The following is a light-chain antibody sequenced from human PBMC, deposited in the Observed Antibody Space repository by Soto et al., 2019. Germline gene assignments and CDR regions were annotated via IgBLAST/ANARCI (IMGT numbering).Light chain of an antibody. Sequence: QSVLTQPPSASGSPGQSVTIFCTGTSSDVGGYNYISWYQQHPGKAPKLMIYEVSKRPSGVPDRFSGSKSGNTASLTVSGLQAEDEADYYCTSYAGTNNLVVSGGGTKLTVL. CDR2: EVS. V-gene: IGLV2-8*01. CDR1: SSDVGGYNY. CDR3: TSYAGTNNLVV. J-gene: IGLJ2*01.